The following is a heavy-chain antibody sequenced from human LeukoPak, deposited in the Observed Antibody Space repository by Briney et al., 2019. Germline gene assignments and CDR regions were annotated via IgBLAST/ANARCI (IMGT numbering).Heavy chain of an antibody. CDR1: GFSLSTSGMR. D-gene: IGHD3-22*01. CDR3: ARTTYYYDSSGIRVGAFDI. Sequence: SGPTLVNPTQTLTLTCTFSGFSLSTSGMRVSWIRQPPGKALEWLARIDWDDDKFYSTSLKTRLTISKDTSKNQVVLTMTNMDPVDTATHYCARTTYYYDSSGIRVGAFDIWGQGTMVTVSS. J-gene: IGHJ3*02. CDR2: IDWDDDK. V-gene: IGHV2-70*04.